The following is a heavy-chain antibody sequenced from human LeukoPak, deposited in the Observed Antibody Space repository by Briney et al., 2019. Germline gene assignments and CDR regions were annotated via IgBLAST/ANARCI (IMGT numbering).Heavy chain of an antibody. CDR3: ARQLRGEAVAGHLQPFDY. CDR2: IYYSGST. V-gene: IGHV4-59*08. Sequence: PSETLSLTCTVSDGSISSYSWNWIRQPPGKGLEWIGYIYYSGSTNYNPSLKSRVTISVDTSKNQFSLKLSSVTAADTAVYFCARQLRGEAVAGHLQPFDYWGQGTLVTVSS. D-gene: IGHD6-19*01. J-gene: IGHJ4*02. CDR1: DGSISSYS.